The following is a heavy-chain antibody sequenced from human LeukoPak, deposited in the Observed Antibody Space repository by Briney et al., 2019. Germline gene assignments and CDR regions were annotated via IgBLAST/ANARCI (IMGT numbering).Heavy chain of an antibody. CDR3: SRDFGEPTGYYMDV. V-gene: IGHV1-2*02. CDR1: GYTFTSYG. Sequence: ASVKVSCKASGYTFTSYGISWVRQAPGQGLEWMGWINPNSGDTNYAQKLQGRVTMTRDTSISTAYMELSSLRSDDTAVYYCSRDFGEPTGYYMDVWGKGTTVTVSS. J-gene: IGHJ6*03. CDR2: INPNSGDT. D-gene: IGHD3-3*01.